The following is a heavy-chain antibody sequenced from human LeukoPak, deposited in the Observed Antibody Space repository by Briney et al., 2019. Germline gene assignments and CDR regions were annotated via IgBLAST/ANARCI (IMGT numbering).Heavy chain of an antibody. V-gene: IGHV3-23*01. Sequence: GGSLRLSCAASGFTFSSYAMSWVRQAPGKGLEWVSGISGSGGNTYYADSVKGRFTISRDNSKNTLYLQMNSLRAEDTAVYYCAKDSDSGKFDYWGQGTLVTVSS. J-gene: IGHJ4*02. D-gene: IGHD3-10*01. CDR3: AKDSDSGKFDY. CDR1: GFTFSSYA. CDR2: ISGSGGNT.